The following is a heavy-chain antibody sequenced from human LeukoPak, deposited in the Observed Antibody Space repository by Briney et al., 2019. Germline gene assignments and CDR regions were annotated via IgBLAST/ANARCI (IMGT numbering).Heavy chain of an antibody. D-gene: IGHD2-15*01. V-gene: IGHV2-70*11. Sequence: ESGPTLVNPTQTLTLTCTFSGFSLRTRGMCVSWIRQPPGKALEWLDRIVWDDDKYYSTSLKTRLTISKDTSKNQVVLTMTNMDPVDTATYYCARMHLGYCSGGSCLEAAADGMDVWGQGTTVTVSS. CDR2: IVWDDDK. J-gene: IGHJ6*02. CDR3: ARMHLGYCSGGSCLEAAADGMDV. CDR1: GFSLRTRGMC.